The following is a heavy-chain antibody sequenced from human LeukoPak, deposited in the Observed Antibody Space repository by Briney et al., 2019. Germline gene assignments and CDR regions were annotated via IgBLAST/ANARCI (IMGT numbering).Heavy chain of an antibody. J-gene: IGHJ4*02. CDR3: ARAHNWNDGWDF. Sequence: LEALSLTCTVSGGSISSSSYYWGWFRQPPGKGLVWIGSIYYSGSTYYNPSLKSRVTISVDTSKNQFSLKLTSVTAADTAHYYCARAHNWNDGWDFRGQGTLINVSS. D-gene: IGHD1-20*01. V-gene: IGHV4-39*07. CDR1: GGSISSSSYY. CDR2: IYYSGST.